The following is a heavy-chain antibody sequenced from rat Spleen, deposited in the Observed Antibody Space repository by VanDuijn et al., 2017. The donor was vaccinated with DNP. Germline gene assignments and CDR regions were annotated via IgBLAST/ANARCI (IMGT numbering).Heavy chain of an antibody. D-gene: IGHD1-4*01. CDR3: ARSTDCGCNWDY. Sequence: EVQLQESGPGLVKPSQSLSLTCSVTGYSITSDYRWNWIRKFPGNKLEWMGYINSAGTTNYNPSLKIRISITRDTSKNQFFLQVNSVTTEDTATYYCARSTDCGCNWDYWGQGVMVPVSS. CDR1: GYSITSDYR. CDR2: INSAGTT. J-gene: IGHJ2*01. V-gene: IGHV3-3*01.